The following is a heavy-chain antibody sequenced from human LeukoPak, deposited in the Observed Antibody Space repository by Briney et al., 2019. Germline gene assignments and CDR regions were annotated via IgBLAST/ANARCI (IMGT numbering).Heavy chain of an antibody. Sequence: SETLSLTCTVSGDSISTYYLSWIRQPPGKGLEWIGYIFYSGSTNYKPSLKSRVTISVDTSKNQFSLKLTSVTAADTAVYFCAGSGDQQLNWFDPWGQGTLVTVSS. D-gene: IGHD6-13*01. J-gene: IGHJ5*02. V-gene: IGHV4-59*01. CDR2: IFYSGST. CDR3: AGSGDQQLNWFDP. CDR1: GDSISTYY.